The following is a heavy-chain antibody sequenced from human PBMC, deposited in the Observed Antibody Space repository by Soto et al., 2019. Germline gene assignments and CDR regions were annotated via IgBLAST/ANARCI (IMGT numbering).Heavy chain of an antibody. D-gene: IGHD2-2*01. CDR3: VKDGGYCSSATCYSPRNHYFDA. CDR1: GFDFSVYW. V-gene: IGHV3-7*03. CDR2: IKFDGSEK. J-gene: IGHJ5*02. Sequence: PGGSLRLSCAASGFDFSVYWMSWVRQAPGKGPEWVANIKFDGSEKQYVDSVKGRFTISRDNARNSVFLQMNSPRAGDTAVYYCVKDGGYCSSATCYSPRNHYFDAWGQGTLVTVSS.